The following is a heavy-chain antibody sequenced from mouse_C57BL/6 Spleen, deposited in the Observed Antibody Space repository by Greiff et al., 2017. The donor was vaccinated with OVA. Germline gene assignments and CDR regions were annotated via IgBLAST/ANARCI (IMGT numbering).Heavy chain of an antibody. D-gene: IGHD1-1*01. CDR3: ARAYYNYGSIPWFAY. V-gene: IGHV14-2*01. Sequence: EVQLQQSGAELVKPGASVKLSCTASGFNIKDYYMHWVKQRTEQGLEWIGRIDPEAGETKYAPKFQGKATITADTSSNTAYLQLSSLTSEDTAVYYCARAYYNYGSIPWFAYWGQGTLVTVSA. CDR1: GFNIKDYY. CDR2: IDPEAGET. J-gene: IGHJ3*01.